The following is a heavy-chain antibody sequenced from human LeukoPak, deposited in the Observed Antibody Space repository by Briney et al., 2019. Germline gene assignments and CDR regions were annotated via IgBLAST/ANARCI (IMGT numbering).Heavy chain of an antibody. CDR3: ARVSRSSGSYTFDH. V-gene: IGHV3-30*03. J-gene: IGHJ4*02. CDR2: ISYDGSNK. D-gene: IGHD3-10*01. Sequence: GGSLRLSCAASGFTFSSYGMHWVRQAPGKGLEWVAVISYDGSNKYYADSVKGRFTISRDNSKNTLYLQMNSLRAEDTAVYYCARVSRSSGSYTFDHWGQGTLVIVSS. CDR1: GFTFSSYG.